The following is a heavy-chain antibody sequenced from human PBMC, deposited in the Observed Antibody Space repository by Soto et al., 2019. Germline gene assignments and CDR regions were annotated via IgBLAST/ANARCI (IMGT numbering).Heavy chain of an antibody. CDR2: IIPIFGTA. Sequence: SVKVSCKASGGTFSSYAMSWVRQAPGQGLEWMGGIIPIFGTANYAQKFQGRVTITADESTSTAYMELSSLRSEDTAVYYCARERIAVAATWFDPWGQGTLVTVSS. D-gene: IGHD6-19*01. CDR1: GGTFSSYA. J-gene: IGHJ5*02. CDR3: ARERIAVAATWFDP. V-gene: IGHV1-69*13.